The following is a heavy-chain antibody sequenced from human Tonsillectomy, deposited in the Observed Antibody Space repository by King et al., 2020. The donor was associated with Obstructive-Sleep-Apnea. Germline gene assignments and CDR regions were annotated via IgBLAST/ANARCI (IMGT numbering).Heavy chain of an antibody. CDR1: GFTFSIYW. J-gene: IGHJ4*02. D-gene: IGHD5-24*01. CDR2: IKQDGSVK. V-gene: IGHV3-7*04. CDR3: ARGYNYFDY. Sequence: VQLVESGGGLVQPGGSLRLSCAASGFTFSIYWMSWFRQAPGRGLEWVANIKQDGSVKYYVASLKGRFTISRDNAKNSLYLQMNRLRAEDPAVYYCARGYNYFDYWGQGTLVTVSS.